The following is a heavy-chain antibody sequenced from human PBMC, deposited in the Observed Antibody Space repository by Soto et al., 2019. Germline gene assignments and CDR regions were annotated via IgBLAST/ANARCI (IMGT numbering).Heavy chain of an antibody. CDR1: GHTFTSYA. Sequence: ASVKVSCKASGHTFTSYAMHWVRQAPGQRLEWMGWINAGNGNTKYSQKFQGRVTITRDTSASTAYMELSSLRSEDTAVYYCARGGSYGKIFDYWGQGTLVTVSS. D-gene: IGHD5-18*01. J-gene: IGHJ4*02. CDR2: INAGNGNT. V-gene: IGHV1-3*01. CDR3: ARGGSYGKIFDY.